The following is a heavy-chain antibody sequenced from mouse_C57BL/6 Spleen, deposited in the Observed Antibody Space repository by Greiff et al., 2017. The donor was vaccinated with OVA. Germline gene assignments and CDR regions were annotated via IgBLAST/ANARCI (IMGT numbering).Heavy chain of an antibody. Sequence: VQLQQSGPELVKPGASVKISCKASGYAFSSSWMNWVKQRPGKGLEWIGRIYPGDGDTNYNGKFKGKATLTADKSSSTAYMQLSSLTSEDSAVYFCARIGTTVVATGDYWGQGTTLTVSS. V-gene: IGHV1-82*01. CDR1: GYAFSSSW. CDR2: IYPGDGDT. J-gene: IGHJ2*01. D-gene: IGHD1-1*01. CDR3: ARIGTTVVATGDY.